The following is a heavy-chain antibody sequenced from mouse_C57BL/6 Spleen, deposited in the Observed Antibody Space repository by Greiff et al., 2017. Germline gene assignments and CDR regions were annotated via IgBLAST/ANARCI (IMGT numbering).Heavy chain of an antibody. D-gene: IGHD1-1*01. CDR2: IDPSDSYT. V-gene: IGHV1-59*01. CDR3: ARYLYYYGSRYFEV. Sequence: VQLQQPGAELVRPGTSVKLSCKASGYTFTSYWMHWVKQRPGQGLEWIGVIDPSDSYTNYNQKFKGKATLTVDTSSSTAYMQLSSLTSEDSAVYYCARYLYYYGSRYFEVWGTGTTVTVSS. CDR1: GYTFTSYW. J-gene: IGHJ1*03.